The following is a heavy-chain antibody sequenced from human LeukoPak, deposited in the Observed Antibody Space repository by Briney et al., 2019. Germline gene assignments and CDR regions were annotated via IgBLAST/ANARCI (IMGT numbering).Heavy chain of an antibody. V-gene: IGHV4-59*12. J-gene: IGHJ3*02. CDR2: IYYSGST. CDR1: GGSISSYY. Sequence: SETLSLTCTVSGGSISSYYWSWIRQPPGKGLEWIGYIYYSGSTYYNPSLKSRVTISVDTSKNQFSLKLSSVTAADTAVYYCARERRDWGSAFDIWGQGTMVTVSS. CDR3: ARERRDWGSAFDI. D-gene: IGHD5-24*01.